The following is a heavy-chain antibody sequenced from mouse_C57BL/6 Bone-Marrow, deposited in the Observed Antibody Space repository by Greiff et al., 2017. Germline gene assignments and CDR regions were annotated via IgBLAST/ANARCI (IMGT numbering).Heavy chain of an antibody. D-gene: IGHD2-2*01. V-gene: IGHV1-7*01. CDR2: INPSSGNT. Sequence: QVQLKESGAELVQPGASVKLSCKASGYTFTCYWMPWVKQRPGQGLEWIGYINPSSGNTKYNQKFKDKATLTADKSYSTAYMQLSSLTSEDSAVYYCARDDGYDANFDDWGKGTTLTVSS. CDR1: GYTFTCYW. J-gene: IGHJ2*01. CDR3: ARDDGYDANFDD.